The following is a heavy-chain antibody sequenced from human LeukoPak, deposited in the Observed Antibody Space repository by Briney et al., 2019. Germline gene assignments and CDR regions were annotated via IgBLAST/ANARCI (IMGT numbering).Heavy chain of an antibody. CDR2: LSDSGENS. D-gene: IGHD5-18*01. V-gene: IGHV3-23*01. Sequence: GGSLRLSCAASGFNLSRFAMTWVRQAPGMGLEWVSSLSDSGENSYYADSVKGRFTISGDSSKNMLFLRLTNLRAEDTAVYYCAKVRPGYSHYFYFMDVWATGTTVTVSS. J-gene: IGHJ6*03. CDR1: GFNLSRFA. CDR3: AKVRPGYSHYFYFMDV.